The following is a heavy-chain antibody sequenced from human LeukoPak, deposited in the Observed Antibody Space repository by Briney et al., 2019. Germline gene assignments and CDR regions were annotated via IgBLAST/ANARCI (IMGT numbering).Heavy chain of an antibody. Sequence: PSETLSLTSTVSGGSISNSSYYWGWIRQPPGKGLEWIGSIYYSGSTYYNPSLKSRVTISVDTSKNQFSLKLSSVTAADTAVYYCARFYYYDSNGYYPRYFDHWGPGTLVTVSS. CDR1: GGSISNSSYY. D-gene: IGHD3-22*01. CDR2: IYYSGST. J-gene: IGHJ4*02. CDR3: ARFYYYDSNGYYPRYFDH. V-gene: IGHV4-39*07.